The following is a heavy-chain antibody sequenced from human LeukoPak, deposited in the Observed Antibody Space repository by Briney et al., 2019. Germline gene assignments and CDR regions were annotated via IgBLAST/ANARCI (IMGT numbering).Heavy chain of an antibody. J-gene: IGHJ4*02. CDR1: GGSISSGGHY. D-gene: IGHD3-16*01. CDR3: ARERGSLPDY. CDR2: IYYTGDT. Sequence: SETLSLTCTVSGGSISSGGHYWSWIRQHPGEGLEWIGYIYYTGDTYYIPSLKSRVTISVDTSKNQFSLKLTSVTAADTAVYYCARERGSLPDYWGQGTLVTVSS. V-gene: IGHV4-31*03.